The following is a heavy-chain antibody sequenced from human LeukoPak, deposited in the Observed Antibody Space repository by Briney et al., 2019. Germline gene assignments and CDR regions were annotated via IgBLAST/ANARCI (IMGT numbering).Heavy chain of an antibody. D-gene: IGHD3-10*01. Sequence: GGSLRLSCAASGFTFGGYAMSWVRRAPGRGLEWVSSISGSGDNSYYADSVKGRFTISRDNSKNTFYVQMNSLRVGDTAIYYCAKPPDRSGYGSYDFWGQGTLVTVSS. CDR2: ISGSGDNS. J-gene: IGHJ4*02. CDR3: AKPPDRSGYGSYDF. V-gene: IGHV3-23*01. CDR1: GFTFGGYA.